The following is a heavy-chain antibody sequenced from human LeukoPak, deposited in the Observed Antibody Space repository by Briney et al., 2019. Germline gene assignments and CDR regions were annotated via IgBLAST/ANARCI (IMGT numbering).Heavy chain of an antibody. CDR2: IIPILGIA. CDR1: GGTFSSYA. J-gene: IGHJ5*02. D-gene: IGHD4-17*01. V-gene: IGHV1-69*04. CDR3: AREPPPTVTRFTVGRAFDP. Sequence: ASVKVSCKASGGTFSSYAISWVRQAPGQGLEWMGRIIPILGIANYAQKFQGRVTITADKSTSTAYMELSSLRSEDTAVYYCAREPPPTVTRFTVGRAFDPWGQGTLVTVSS.